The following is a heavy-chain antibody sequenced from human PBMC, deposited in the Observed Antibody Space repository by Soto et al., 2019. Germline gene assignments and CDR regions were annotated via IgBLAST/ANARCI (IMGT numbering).Heavy chain of an antibody. CDR1: GFTVSSNY. D-gene: IGHD2-2*01. V-gene: IGHV3-53*01. J-gene: IGHJ1*01. CDR2: ITSSSTL. Sequence: PGGSLRLSCAASGFTVSSNYMSWVRQAPGKGLEWVSRITSSSTLYYADSVKGRFTISRDNAKNSLYLQMDSLRAEDTAVYYCARAQCANCYGFLHWGQGTLVTVSS. CDR3: ARAQCANCYGFLH.